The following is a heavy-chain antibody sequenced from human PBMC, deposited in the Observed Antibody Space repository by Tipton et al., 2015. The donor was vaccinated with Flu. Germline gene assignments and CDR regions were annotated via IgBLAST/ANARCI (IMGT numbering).Heavy chain of an antibody. J-gene: IGHJ4*02. CDR1: GFTFDDYA. CDR2: ISWNSGSI. CDR3: AKDIGQQLVVGLHY. D-gene: IGHD6-13*01. Sequence: SLRLSCAASGFTFDDYAMHWVRQAPGKGLEWVSGISWNSGSIGYADSVKGRFTISRDNAKNSLYLQMNSLRAEDTALYYCAKDIGQQLVVGLHYWGQGTLVTVSS. V-gene: IGHV3-9*01.